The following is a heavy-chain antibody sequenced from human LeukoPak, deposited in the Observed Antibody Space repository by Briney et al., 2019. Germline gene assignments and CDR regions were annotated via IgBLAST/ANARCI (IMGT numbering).Heavy chain of an antibody. Sequence: PGGSLRLSCAASGFTFSSYGIHWVRQAPGKGLEWVAVISYDGSNRYYADSVKGRFTISRDNSKNTLYLQMNSLRAEDTAVYYCARVLGGYTSSQAYWGQGTLVTISS. D-gene: IGHD6-13*01. V-gene: IGHV3-30*03. CDR2: ISYDGSNR. CDR1: GFTFSSYG. J-gene: IGHJ4*02. CDR3: ARVLGGYTSSQAY.